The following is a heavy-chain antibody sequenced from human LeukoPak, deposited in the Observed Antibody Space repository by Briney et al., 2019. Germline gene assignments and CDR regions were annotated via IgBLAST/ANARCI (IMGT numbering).Heavy chain of an antibody. D-gene: IGHD4-23*01. Sequence: PSETLSLTCTVSGDSISRSNFYWGWIRQPPGKGLEWIGSIYYPGNTYYNPSLKSRVTIFLDTSKNQFSLRLSSVTAADTAVYYCASSTTIVTPVFDYWGQGTLVTVSS. V-gene: IGHV4-39*01. CDR3: ASSTTIVTPVFDY. J-gene: IGHJ4*02. CDR2: IYYPGNT. CDR1: GDSISRSNFY.